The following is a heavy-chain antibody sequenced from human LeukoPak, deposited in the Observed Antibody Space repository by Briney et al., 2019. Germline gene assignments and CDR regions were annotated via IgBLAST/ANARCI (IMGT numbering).Heavy chain of an antibody. CDR1: GFTFTSSA. CDR3: AAEVLVGATEPPSAFDI. V-gene: IGHV1-58*02. D-gene: IGHD1-26*01. CDR2: IVVGSGNT. Sequence: GASVKVSCKASGFTFTSSAMQWVRQARGQRLEWIGWIVVGSGNTNYAQKFQERVTITRDMSTSTAYMELSSLRSEDTAVYYCAAEVLVGATEPPSAFDIWGQGTMVTVSS. J-gene: IGHJ3*02.